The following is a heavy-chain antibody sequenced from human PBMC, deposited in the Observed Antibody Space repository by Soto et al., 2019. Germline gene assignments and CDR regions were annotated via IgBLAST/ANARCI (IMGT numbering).Heavy chain of an antibody. CDR3: EIYSHSVDS. D-gene: IGHD6-13*01. CDR2: IYPGDSDT. CDR1: GYRFSSYL. Sequence: VDSLKISCAFSGYRFSSYLIVWVLQMPGKGLEWMGIIYPGDSDTRYSPSFQGQVTISDDKSISTAYLQWSSLKASETAMYYCEIYSHSVDSWGQGTLV. V-gene: IGHV5-51*01. J-gene: IGHJ4*02.